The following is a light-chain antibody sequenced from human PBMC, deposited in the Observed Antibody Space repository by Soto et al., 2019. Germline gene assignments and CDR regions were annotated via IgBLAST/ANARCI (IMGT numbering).Light chain of an antibody. Sequence: EIVLTQSPGTLSLSPGERATLSCRASQTIRSDYLAWYQQKPGQAPRLLIYGASSRATGIPDRFSGSGSGTDFTLTISSLEPEDFAVYYCQRYGSPPPLAFGQGTKVEIK. V-gene: IGKV3-20*01. CDR1: QTIRSDY. CDR2: GAS. J-gene: IGKJ1*01. CDR3: QRYGSPPPLA.